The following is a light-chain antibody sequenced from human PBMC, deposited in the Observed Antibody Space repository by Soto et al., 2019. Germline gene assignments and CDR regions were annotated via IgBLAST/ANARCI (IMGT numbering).Light chain of an antibody. CDR3: QQYNNWPPGT. J-gene: IGKJ1*01. Sequence: EIVMTQSPATLSVSPGERATLSCRASQSVSSNLAWYQQKPCQAPRLLIYGASTRATGIPARFSGSGSGTEFTLTISILQSEDFAVYYCQQYNNWPPGTFGQGHKVEI. V-gene: IGKV3-15*01. CDR1: QSVSSN. CDR2: GAS.